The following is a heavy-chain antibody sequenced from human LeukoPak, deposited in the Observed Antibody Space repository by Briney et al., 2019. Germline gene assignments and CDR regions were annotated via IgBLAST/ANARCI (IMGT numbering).Heavy chain of an antibody. CDR1: GSTFNTYW. V-gene: IGHV3-7*01. CDR2: IKEDGSEK. J-gene: IGHJ3*02. D-gene: IGHD2-15*01. CDR3: ARASGGNAAFDI. Sequence: GGSLRLSCAASGSTFNTYWMTWVRQAPGQGLEWVADIKEDGSEKYYVDSVKGRFTISRDNANNMLYLQMNSLRAEDAAVYYYARASGGNAAFDIWGQGTMVTVSS.